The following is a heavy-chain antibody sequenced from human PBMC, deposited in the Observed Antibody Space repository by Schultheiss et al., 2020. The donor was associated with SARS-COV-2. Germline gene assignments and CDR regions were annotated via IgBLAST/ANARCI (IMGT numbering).Heavy chain of an antibody. CDR3: ARASMGSYDYVWGSPFDI. CDR2: IYTSGST. J-gene: IGHJ3*02. CDR1: GYSISRGYY. V-gene: IGHV4-4*07. D-gene: IGHD3-16*01. Sequence: SETLSLTCAVSGYSISRGYYWGWIRQPAGKGLEWIGRIYTSGSTNYNPSLKSRVTMSVDTSKNHFSLKLSSVTAADTAVYYCARASMGSYDYVWGSPFDIWGQGTMVTVSS.